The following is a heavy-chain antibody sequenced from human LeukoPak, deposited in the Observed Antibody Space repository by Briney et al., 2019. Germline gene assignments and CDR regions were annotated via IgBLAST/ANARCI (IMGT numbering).Heavy chain of an antibody. J-gene: IGHJ4*02. D-gene: IGHD3-22*01. CDR2: IIPILGIA. V-gene: IGHV1-69*04. CDR3: ARAIPGFYYDSSGYSPGLDY. CDR1: GGTFSSHA. Sequence: SVKVSCKASGGTFSSHAISWVRQAPGQGLEWMGRIIPILGIANYAQKFQGRVTITADKSTSTAYMELSSLRSEDTAVYYCARAIPGFYYDSSGYSPGLDYWGQGTLVTVSS.